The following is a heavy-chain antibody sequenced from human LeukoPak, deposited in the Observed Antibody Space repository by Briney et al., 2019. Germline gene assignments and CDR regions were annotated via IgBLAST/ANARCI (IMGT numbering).Heavy chain of an antibody. J-gene: IGHJ6*03. V-gene: IGHV3-74*01. D-gene: IGHD3-3*01. Sequence: GGSLRLSCAASGFTFSSYWMHWVRQAPGKGLVLVSRINSDGSNTSYADSVKGRFTISRDNAKNTLYLQMNSLRAEDTAVYYCARHAASPYDFWSGYYTDYYYYMDVWGKGTTVTVSS. CDR2: INSDGSNT. CDR1: GFTFSSYW. CDR3: ARHAASPYDFWSGYYTDYYYYMDV.